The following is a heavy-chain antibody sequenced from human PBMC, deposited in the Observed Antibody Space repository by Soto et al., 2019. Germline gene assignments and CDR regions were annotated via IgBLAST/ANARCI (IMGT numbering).Heavy chain of an antibody. CDR2: MNPNSGNT. D-gene: IGHD3-10*01. V-gene: IGHV1-8*01. Sequence: ASVKVSCKASGYTSTSYDINWVRQATGQGLEWMGWMNPNSGNTGYAQKFQGRVTMTRNTSISTAYMELSSLRSEDTAVYYCAIPWGYGSGSYYPYYYYYYMDVWGKGTTVTVSS. CDR3: AIPWGYGSGSYYPYYYYYYMDV. J-gene: IGHJ6*03. CDR1: GYTSTSYD.